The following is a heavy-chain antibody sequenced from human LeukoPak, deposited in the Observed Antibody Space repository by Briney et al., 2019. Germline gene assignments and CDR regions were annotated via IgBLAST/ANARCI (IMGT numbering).Heavy chain of an antibody. Sequence: GGSLRLSCAASGFTFSDYYMTCIRQAPGKGLEWVSYISSTSSYTNYADSVKGRFTISRDDAKNSLYLQMNSLRAEDTAVYYCARVFSIALAGTFDYWGQGTMVTVSS. D-gene: IGHD6-13*01. V-gene: IGHV3-11*05. CDR2: ISSTSSYT. CDR3: ARVFSIALAGTFDY. CDR1: GFTFSDYY. J-gene: IGHJ4*02.